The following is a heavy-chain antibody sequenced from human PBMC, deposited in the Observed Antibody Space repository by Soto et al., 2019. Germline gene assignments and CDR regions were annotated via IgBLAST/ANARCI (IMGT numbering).Heavy chain of an antibody. J-gene: IGHJ3*02. Sequence: EVQLVESGGGLVQPGESLRLSCAASGFTFSDYWMTWVRQAPGKGLEWVANIKKDESKKYYLDSVRGRFTISRDNARKSRYLETNSLIAKDTALYYCTLDVSPGSAPYYGDAFDMWGQGTRVTVSS. CDR2: IKKDESKK. CDR1: GFTFSDYW. V-gene: IGHV3-7*05. D-gene: IGHD3-22*01. CDR3: TLDVSPGSAPYYGDAFDM.